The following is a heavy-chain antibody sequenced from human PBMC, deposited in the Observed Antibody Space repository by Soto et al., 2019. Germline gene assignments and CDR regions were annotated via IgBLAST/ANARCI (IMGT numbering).Heavy chain of an antibody. D-gene: IGHD6-13*01. J-gene: IGHJ4*02. Sequence: QVQLVQSGAEVKKPGASVKVSCKASGYTFTSYGINWVRQAPGKGLEWMGWISADNGNTQSVQTFQGRGTMTTDTSTSTADMELRSLGSDDTAVYYCPRDSAAGLHDFWCQGTLVTGSS. CDR1: GYTFTSYG. CDR2: ISADNGNT. V-gene: IGHV1-18*01. CDR3: PRDSAAGLHDF.